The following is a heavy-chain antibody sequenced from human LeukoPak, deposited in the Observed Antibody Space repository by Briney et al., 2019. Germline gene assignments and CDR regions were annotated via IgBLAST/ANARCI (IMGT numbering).Heavy chain of an antibody. CDR2: INPDGRDT. Sequence: GGSLRLSCAASGFTFANYAMTWVRQAPGKGLEWVAHINPDGRDTYYVDSVKGRFTISRDNAQNSMYLQMNSLRVEDTAVYYCATWGDTTAEYFQRWGQGTLVTVSS. V-gene: IGHV3-7*01. CDR3: ATWGDTTAEYFQR. J-gene: IGHJ1*01. D-gene: IGHD2-21*02. CDR1: GFTFANYA.